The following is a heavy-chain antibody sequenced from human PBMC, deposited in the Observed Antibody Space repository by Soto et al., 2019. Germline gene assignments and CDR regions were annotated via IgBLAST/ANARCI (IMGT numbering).Heavy chain of an antibody. V-gene: IGHV4-28*01. J-gene: IGHJ3*02. Sequence: SETLSLTCAVFGYSISRRKWWGWVRQPPGEGLEWVGDIYYSGTTYYNPSPKSRVTISVDTSKNQFSLKLSSVTAADTAVYYCARSEYYDYVWGSYEAKWAFDIWGQGTMVTVSS. CDR3: ARSEYYDYVWGSYEAKWAFDI. CDR2: IYYSGTT. D-gene: IGHD3-16*01. CDR1: GYSISRRKW.